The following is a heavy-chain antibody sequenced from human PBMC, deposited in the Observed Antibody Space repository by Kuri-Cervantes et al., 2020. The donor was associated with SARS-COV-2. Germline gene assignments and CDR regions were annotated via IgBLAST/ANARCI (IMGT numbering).Heavy chain of an antibody. D-gene: IGHD2-2*01. Sequence: GESLKISCAASGFTFSNYGMHWVRQAPGKGLEWVALISSDVNNNYYADSVKGRFTISRDNSKNTLYLQMNSLRAEDTAAYYCARGRCSSTSCRVGRGAFDIWGQGTMVTVSS. CDR2: ISSDVNNN. CDR3: ARGRCSSTSCRVGRGAFDI. J-gene: IGHJ3*02. CDR1: GFTFSNYG. V-gene: IGHV3-30*03.